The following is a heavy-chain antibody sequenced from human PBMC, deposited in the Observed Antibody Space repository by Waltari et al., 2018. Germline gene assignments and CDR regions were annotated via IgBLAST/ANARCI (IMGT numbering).Heavy chain of an antibody. V-gene: IGHV1-8*01. CDR3: ARGLIAAGNWYFDL. CDR2: MNPNSGNT. D-gene: IGHD6-13*01. Sequence: QVQLVQSGAEVKKPGASVKVSCKASGYTFTSYDINWVRQATGQGLEGMGWMNPNSGNTGYAQKFQGRVTMTRNTSISTAYMELSSLRSEDTAVYYCARGLIAAGNWYFDLWGRGTLVTVSS. J-gene: IGHJ2*01. CDR1: GYTFTSYD.